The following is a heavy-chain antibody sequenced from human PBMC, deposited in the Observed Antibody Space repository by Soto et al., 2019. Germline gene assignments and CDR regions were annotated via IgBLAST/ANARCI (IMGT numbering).Heavy chain of an antibody. Sequence: ASVKVSCKASGYSFTAYDIHWVRQAPGQRLEWMGWINAADGKTKYSQRFQGRVTITRDTSASTVYMELSSLRSEDTAVYYCARLPFIPAAISWFDPWGQGPPVTVSS. V-gene: IGHV1-3*01. J-gene: IGHJ5*02. CDR2: INAADGKT. D-gene: IGHD2-2*01. CDR1: GYSFTAYD. CDR3: ARLPFIPAAISWFDP.